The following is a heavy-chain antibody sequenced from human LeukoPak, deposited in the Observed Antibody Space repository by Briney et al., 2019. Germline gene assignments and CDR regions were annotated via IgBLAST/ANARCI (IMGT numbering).Heavy chain of an antibody. J-gene: IGHJ4*02. CDR3: ARAIYDSSGYYYG. CDR2: ISSSSSYI. V-gene: IGHV3-21*01. CDR1: GFTFSSYS. D-gene: IGHD3-22*01. Sequence: PGGSLRLSCAASGFTFSSYSMNWVRQAPGKGLEWVSSISSSSSYIYYADSVKGRFTISRDNAKNSLYLLMNSLRAEGTAVYYCARAIYDSSGYYYGWGQGTLVTVSS.